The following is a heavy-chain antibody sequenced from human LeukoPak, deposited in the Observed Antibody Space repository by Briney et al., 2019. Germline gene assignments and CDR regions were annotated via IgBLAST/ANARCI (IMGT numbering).Heavy chain of an antibody. D-gene: IGHD3-22*01. J-gene: IGHJ4*02. CDR2: ITSSSSYI. CDR3: TSQTDSDY. V-gene: IGHV3-21*01. Sequence: GGSLRLSCAASGFTFSSYSMNWVRQAAGKGLEWVSSITSSSSYIYYADSVEGRFTISRDNAKNSLYLQMNSLRAEDTAVYYCTSQTDSDYWGQGTLVTVSS. CDR1: GFTFSSYS.